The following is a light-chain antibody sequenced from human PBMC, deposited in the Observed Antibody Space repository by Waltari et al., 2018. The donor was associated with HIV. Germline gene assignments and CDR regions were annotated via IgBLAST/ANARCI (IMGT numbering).Light chain of an antibody. J-gene: IGKJ2*01. CDR1: QSLLHRAENKSF. CDR2: WAS. CDR3: QQYHRVPYT. Sequence: DVVVTQSPDSLAVTVGDTATLKCQSTQSLLHRAENKSFLAWYQQKPGQRPKLLIYWASTRQSGVPDRFSGSGSGTDFTLTISTLQAEDVAVYYCQQYHRVPYTFGQGTKLQIK. V-gene: IGKV4-1*01.